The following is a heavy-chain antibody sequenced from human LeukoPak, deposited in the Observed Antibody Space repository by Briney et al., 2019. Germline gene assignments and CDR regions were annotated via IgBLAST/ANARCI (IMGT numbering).Heavy chain of an antibody. J-gene: IGHJ4*02. V-gene: IGHV3-74*01. CDR2: TNRDDSDT. D-gene: IGHD3-22*01. CDR3: ARSANYFDTSGQDY. Sequence: PGVSLRLSCAASGFTFSGYWMHWVPQAPGKGLLWVSRTNRDDSDTSYADSVEGPFTISRDKAKSTLYLQMNSLRVEDTAVYYCARSANYFDTSGQDYWGQGTLVTVSS. CDR1: GFTFSGYW.